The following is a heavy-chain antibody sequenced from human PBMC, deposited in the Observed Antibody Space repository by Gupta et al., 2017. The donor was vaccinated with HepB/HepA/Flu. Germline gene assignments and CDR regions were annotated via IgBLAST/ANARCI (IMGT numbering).Heavy chain of an antibody. Sequence: QLQLQESGPGLVKPSETLSLTCTVSGGSISSSSYYWGWIRQPPGKGLEWIGSIYYSGSTYYNPSLKSRVTISVDTSKNQFSLKLSSVTAADTAVYYCARLEAVTVGFFDYWGQGTLVTVSS. CDR1: GGSISSSSYY. CDR2: IYYSGST. J-gene: IGHJ4*02. CDR3: ARLEAVTVGFFDY. V-gene: IGHV4-39*01. D-gene: IGHD2-21*02.